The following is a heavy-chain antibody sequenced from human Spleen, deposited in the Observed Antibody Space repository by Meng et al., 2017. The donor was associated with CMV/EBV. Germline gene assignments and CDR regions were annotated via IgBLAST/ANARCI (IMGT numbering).Heavy chain of an antibody. V-gene: IGHV3-30*03. CDR1: GFTFSNAW. CDR3: ARAGRYSYRAFDP. D-gene: IGHD3-10*01. Sequence: GGSLRLSCAASGFTFSNAWMSWVRQAPGKGLEWVAVISYDGSNKYYADSVKGRFTISRDNSKNTLYLQMNSLRAEDTAVYYCARAGRYSYRAFDPWGQGTLVTVSS. J-gene: IGHJ5*02. CDR2: ISYDGSNK.